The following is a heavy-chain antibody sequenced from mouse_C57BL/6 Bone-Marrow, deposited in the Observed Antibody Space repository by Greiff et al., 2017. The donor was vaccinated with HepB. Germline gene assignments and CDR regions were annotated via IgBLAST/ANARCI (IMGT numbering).Heavy chain of an antibody. Sequence: VQLQQSGPVLVKPGASVKMSCKASGYTFTDYYMNWVKQSHGKSLEWIGVINPYNGGTSYNQKFKGKATLTVDKSSSTAYMELNSLTSEDSAVYYCARNDYDGGDYAMDYWGQGTSVTVSS. J-gene: IGHJ4*01. V-gene: IGHV1-19*01. CDR2: INPYNGGT. CDR3: ARNDYDGGDYAMDY. CDR1: GYTFTDYY. D-gene: IGHD2-4*01.